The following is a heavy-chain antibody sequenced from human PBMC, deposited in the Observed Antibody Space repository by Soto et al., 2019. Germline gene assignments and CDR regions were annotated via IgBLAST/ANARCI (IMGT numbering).Heavy chain of an antibody. V-gene: IGHV3-11*01. CDR1: VFTFSDYY. CDR2: ISSSGSTI. D-gene: IGHD5-18*01. CDR3: ARGRYSYRVFGY. Sequence: PGWSLRLSCSASVFTFSDYYMSWIRQAPGKGLEWVSYISSSGSTIYYADFVKGRLTISRDNAKNSVYLQMNSLRAEDTAVYYCARGRYSYRVFGYWGQGTLVTVSS. J-gene: IGHJ4*02.